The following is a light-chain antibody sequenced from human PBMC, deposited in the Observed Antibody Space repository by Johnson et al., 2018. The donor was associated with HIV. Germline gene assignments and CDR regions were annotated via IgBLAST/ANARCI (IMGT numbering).Light chain of an antibody. CDR2: ENN. CDR3: GTGDSSLISNV. J-gene: IGLJ1*01. CDR1: SSNIGNNY. Sequence: QSVLTQPPSVSAAPGQKVTISCSGSSSNIGNNYVSWYQQLPGTAPKLLIYENNKRPSGIPDRFSGSKSGTSATLGITGLQTGDEAEYYCGTGDSSLISNVFGPGTKVTVL. V-gene: IGLV1-51*02.